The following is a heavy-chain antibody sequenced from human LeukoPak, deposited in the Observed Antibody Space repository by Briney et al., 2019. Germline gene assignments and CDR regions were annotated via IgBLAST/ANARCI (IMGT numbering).Heavy chain of an antibody. Sequence: SGGSLRLSCAASGFTFSSHGMDWVRQAPGKGLEWVCRTRNNGNSYTTEYAASVKGRFTISRDKSKNLLYLQLNSLKTEVTAVYYCAILGAEGAFDIWGQGTMVTVSS. CDR3: AILGAEGAFDI. V-gene: IGHV3-72*01. CDR1: GFTFSSHG. D-gene: IGHD1-26*01. CDR2: TRNNGNSYTT. J-gene: IGHJ3*02.